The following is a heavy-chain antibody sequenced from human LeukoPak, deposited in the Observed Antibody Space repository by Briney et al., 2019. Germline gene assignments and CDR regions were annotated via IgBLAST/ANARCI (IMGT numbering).Heavy chain of an antibody. J-gene: IGHJ5*02. Sequence: PSETLSLTCTVSGGSISSYYWSWIRQPPGKGLEWIGYIYYSGSTNYNPSLKSRVTISVDTSKNQFSLKLSSVTAADTAVYYCARRGSAYYYGGNSDWFDPWGQGTLVTVSS. D-gene: IGHD4-17*01. CDR1: GGSISSYY. CDR3: ARRGSAYYYGGNSDWFDP. CDR2: IYYSGST. V-gene: IGHV4-59*08.